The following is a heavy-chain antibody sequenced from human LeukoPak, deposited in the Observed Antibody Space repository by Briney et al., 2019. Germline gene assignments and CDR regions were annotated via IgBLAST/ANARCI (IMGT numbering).Heavy chain of an antibody. J-gene: IGHJ4*02. Sequence: SETLSLTCTVSGGSISSYYWSWIRQPAGKGPEWIGRIYTSGSTNYNPSLKSRVTMSVDTSKNQFSLKLSSVTAADTAVYYCAREGDDILTGYPARNFDYWGQGTLVTVSS. CDR2: IYTSGST. CDR3: AREGDDILTGYPARNFDY. D-gene: IGHD3-9*01. CDR1: GGSISSYY. V-gene: IGHV4-4*07.